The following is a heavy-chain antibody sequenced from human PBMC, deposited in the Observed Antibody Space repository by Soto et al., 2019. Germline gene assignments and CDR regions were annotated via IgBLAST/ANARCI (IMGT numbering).Heavy chain of an antibody. CDR2: IWYGRSNK. CDR1: GFTFSSYG. V-gene: IGHV3-33*01. CDR3: ATFQDMITFGGVIVRFDY. D-gene: IGHD3-16*02. J-gene: IGHJ4*02. Sequence: GGSLRLSCAASGFTFSSYGMHWVRQAPGKGLEWVAVIWYGRSNKYYADSVKGRFTISRDNAKNSLYLQMNSLRDEDTAVYYCATFQDMITFGGVIVRFDYWGQGTLVTVSS.